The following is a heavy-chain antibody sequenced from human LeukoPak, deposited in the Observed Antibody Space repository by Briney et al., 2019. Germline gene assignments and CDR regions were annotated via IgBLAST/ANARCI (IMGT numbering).Heavy chain of an antibody. J-gene: IGHJ4*02. CDR2: IWYDGSNK. V-gene: IGHV3-33*06. CDR1: GFTFSSYG. Sequence: PGRSLRLSCAASGFTFSSYGMHWVRQAPGKGLEWVAVIWYDGSNKYYADSVKGRFTISRDNSKNTLYLQMNSLRAEDTAVYYCAEGRIVATISSPDYWGQGTLVTVSS. D-gene: IGHD5-12*01. CDR3: AEGRIVATISSPDY.